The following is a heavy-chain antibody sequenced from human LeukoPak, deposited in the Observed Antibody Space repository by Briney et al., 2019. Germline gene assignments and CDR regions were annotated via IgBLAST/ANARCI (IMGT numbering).Heavy chain of an antibody. V-gene: IGHV3-48*03. J-gene: IGHJ4*02. D-gene: IGHD6-19*01. CDR1: GFTFSSYE. CDR2: ISSSGKTI. Sequence: GGSLRLSCEASGFTFSSYEMNWVRQAPGKGLEWVSYISSSGKTIYYADSTKGRFTVSRGNAKNSLYLQMNSLRAEDTAVYYCARERTSGWDAFDFWGQGTLVTVSS. CDR3: ARERTSGWDAFDF.